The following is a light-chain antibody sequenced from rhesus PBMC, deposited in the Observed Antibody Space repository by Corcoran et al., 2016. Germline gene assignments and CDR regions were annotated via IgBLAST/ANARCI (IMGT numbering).Light chain of an antibody. CDR3: YQHSSGYS. V-gene: IGKV3-10*01. Sequence: QVILTQSPATLSLSPGERATLSCRASQRVSSYLAWYQQKPGQAPRLLIYGASSRANGIPDRFSGSGSGTDLTLTISSLEPEDVGVYHCYQHSSGYSFGQGTKVEIK. J-gene: IGKJ2*01. CDR2: GAS. CDR1: QRVSSY.